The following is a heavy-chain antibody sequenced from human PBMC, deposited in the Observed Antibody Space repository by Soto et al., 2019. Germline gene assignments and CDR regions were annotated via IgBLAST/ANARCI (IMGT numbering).Heavy chain of an antibody. CDR1: GFTFSSYA. CDR3: ANALGYSYGYAVEY. J-gene: IGHJ4*02. D-gene: IGHD5-18*01. CDR2: ISGSGGST. Sequence: EVQLLESGGGLVQPGGSLRLSCAASGFTFSSYAMSWVRQAPGKGLEWVSTISGSGGSTHYADSVKGRFTISRDNSKNTLYLQMSSLRAEDTAVYYCANALGYSYGYAVEYWGQGTLVTVSS. V-gene: IGHV3-23*01.